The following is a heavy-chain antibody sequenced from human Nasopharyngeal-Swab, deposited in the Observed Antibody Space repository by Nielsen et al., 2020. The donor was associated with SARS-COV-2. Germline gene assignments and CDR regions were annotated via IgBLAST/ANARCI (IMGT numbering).Heavy chain of an antibody. D-gene: IGHD1-1*01. CDR2: IVVGSGNT. J-gene: IGHJ4*02. CDR1: GFTFTSSA. V-gene: IGHV1-58*01. Sequence: SVKVSCKASGFTFTSSAVQWVRQARGQRLEWIGWIVVGSGNTNYAQKFQERVTITRDMSTSTAYMELSSLRSEDTAVYYYAADLARTTGTTNWGQGTLVTVSS. CDR3: AADLARTTGTTN.